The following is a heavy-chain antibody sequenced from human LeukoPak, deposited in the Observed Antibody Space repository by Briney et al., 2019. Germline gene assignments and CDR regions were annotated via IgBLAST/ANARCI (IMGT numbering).Heavy chain of an antibody. D-gene: IGHD1-26*01. CDR3: ARDSIVGAIGWFDP. CDR1: GFAFSTYT. V-gene: IGHV3-69-1*01. J-gene: IGHJ5*02. Sequence: GGSLRLSCAASGFAFSTYTMNWVRQAPGKGLEWVSSISASGSIYYADSLKGRISTSRDNAQSSLHLRMSSLRADDSAVYYCARDSIVGAIGWFDPWGQGTLVTVSS. CDR2: ISASGSI.